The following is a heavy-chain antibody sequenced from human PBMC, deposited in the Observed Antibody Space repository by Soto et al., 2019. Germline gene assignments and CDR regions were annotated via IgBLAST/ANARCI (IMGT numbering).Heavy chain of an antibody. CDR2: ISASNGNT. CDR3: AGGDRSGSHGEYYHGYGLDD. J-gene: IGHJ6*02. D-gene: IGHD3-22*01. V-gene: IGHV1-18*01. CDR1: GYTFSSYG. Sequence: QVQLVQSGAEVKKPGASVKVSCKASGYTFSSYGISWVRQAPGQGLEWMGWISASNGNTNYAQKHQGRVTRTTDTSKNTANMELRSMRSDDTAVYYCAGGDRSGSHGEYYHGYGLDDWGQGTTVTVSS.